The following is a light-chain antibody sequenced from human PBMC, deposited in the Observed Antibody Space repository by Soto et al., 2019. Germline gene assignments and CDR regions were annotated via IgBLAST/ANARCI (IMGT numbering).Light chain of an antibody. J-gene: IGLJ1*01. Sequence: QSVLTQPPSASGTPGQRVTISCSGGSSNIGTNAVNWYQQLPGTAPKLLIYNNNHRPSGVPDRFSGSKSGTSASLAISGLQSEDEADDYCAAWDDSLNGYVLGTGTKLPVL. CDR3: AAWDDSLNGYV. CDR1: SSNIGTNA. V-gene: IGLV1-44*01. CDR2: NNN.